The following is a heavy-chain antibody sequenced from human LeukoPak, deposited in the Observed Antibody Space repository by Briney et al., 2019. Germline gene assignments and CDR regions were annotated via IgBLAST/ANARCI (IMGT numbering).Heavy chain of an antibody. D-gene: IGHD1-26*01. CDR1: GFTFSSHA. V-gene: IGHV3-23*01. J-gene: IGHJ4*02. CDR3: AKNPPYSGTYSGY. CDR2: INPTGSGT. Sequence: GGSLRLSCEASGFTFSSHAMSWVRQAPGKGLEWVSTINPTGSGTFYGDSVKGRFTISRDNYKNALYLQVKGLRAEDTAVYYCAKNPPYSGTYSGYWGQGTLVTVSS.